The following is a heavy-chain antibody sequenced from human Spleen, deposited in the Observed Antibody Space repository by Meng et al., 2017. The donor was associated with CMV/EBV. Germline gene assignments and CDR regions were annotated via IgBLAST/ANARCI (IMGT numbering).Heavy chain of an antibody. J-gene: IGHJ5*02. Sequence: GGSLRLSCAASGFTFSSYGMHWVRQAPGKGLEWVAFIRYDGSNKYYADSVKGRFTISRDNSENTLYLQMNSLRAEDTAVYYCAKEGSYDFWSGSNWFDPWGQGTLVTVSS. CDR3: AKEGSYDFWSGSNWFDP. D-gene: IGHD3-3*01. CDR2: IRYDGSNK. V-gene: IGHV3-30*02. CDR1: GFTFSSYG.